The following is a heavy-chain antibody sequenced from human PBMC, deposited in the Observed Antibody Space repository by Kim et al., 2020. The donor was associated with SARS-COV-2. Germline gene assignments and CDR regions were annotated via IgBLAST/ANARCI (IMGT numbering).Heavy chain of an antibody. Sequence: SETLSLTCSVSDDSITTYYWSWVRQPPDKGLEWIAHMSYSGDTNYNPSLRSRVTISIDTSKNQVSLKLTSVTAADTAMYYCVRDSQDRGAYFDDYFDSWGQGTQATVSS. CDR3: VRDSQDRGAYFDDYFDS. V-gene: IGHV4-59*13. CDR1: DDSITTYY. D-gene: IGHD1-26*01. J-gene: IGHJ4*02. CDR2: MSYSGDT.